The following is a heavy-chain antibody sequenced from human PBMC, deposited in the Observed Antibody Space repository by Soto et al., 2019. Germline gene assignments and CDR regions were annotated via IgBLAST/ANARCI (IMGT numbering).Heavy chain of an antibody. J-gene: IGHJ4*01. CDR2: TGGSGGIT. V-gene: IGHV3-23*01. Sequence: GGSLRLSCSASGFTFSSYAMSCVRQAPGKGLEGVSSTGGSGGITNYADSVNGRISVSIDRSKRPLFLHMDSLRAEDTAIYYCARLSTHYYDSLEYWGHGTLVTVSS. D-gene: IGHD3-22*01. CDR1: GFTFSSYA. CDR3: ARLSTHYYDSLEY.